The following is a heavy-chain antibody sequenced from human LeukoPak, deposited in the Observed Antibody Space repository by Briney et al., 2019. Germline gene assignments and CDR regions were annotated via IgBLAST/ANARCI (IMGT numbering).Heavy chain of an antibody. CDR2: ISGSNIYI. CDR3: ASKVGATTDFYYYGMDV. CDR1: GFTFSNYT. V-gene: IGHV3-21*01. D-gene: IGHD1-26*01. J-gene: IGHJ6*02. Sequence: GGSLRLSCAASGFTFSNYTVNWDRQAPGKGLEWVSSISGSNIYIYYADSVKGRFTIPRDNAKNSLYLQINSLRAEDTAVYYCASKVGATTDFYYYGMDVWGQGATVTVSS.